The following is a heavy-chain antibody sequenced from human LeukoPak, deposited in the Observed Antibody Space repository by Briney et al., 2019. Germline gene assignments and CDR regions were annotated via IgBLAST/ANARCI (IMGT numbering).Heavy chain of an antibody. CDR1: GYTFTSYG. CDR2: VSAYNGNT. D-gene: IGHD3-3*01. V-gene: IGHV1-18*01. Sequence: EASVKVSCKASGYTFTSYGISWVRQSPGQGLEWMGWVSAYNGNTNYAQKLQGRVTMTTDTSTSTAYMELRSLRSDDTAVYYCARNGLGGDFWSGYYTTPIDYWGQGTLVTVSS. CDR3: ARNGLGGDFWSGYYTTPIDY. J-gene: IGHJ4*02.